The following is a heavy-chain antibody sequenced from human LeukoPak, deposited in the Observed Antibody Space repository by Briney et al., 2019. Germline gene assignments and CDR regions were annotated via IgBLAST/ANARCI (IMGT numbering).Heavy chain of an antibody. CDR2: IGVRYGNA. CDR3: ARGYSDGWYDDFDS. Sequence: ASVKVSCKASGYSFNDHGITWVRQAPGQGLEWLGWIGVRYGNAVYARKVQGRLTLTVDRSTTTAYMEFSRLTSDDTAIYFCARGYSDGWYDDFDSWGQGTLVTVSS. D-gene: IGHD6-19*01. V-gene: IGHV1-18*04. J-gene: IGHJ4*02. CDR1: GYSFNDHG.